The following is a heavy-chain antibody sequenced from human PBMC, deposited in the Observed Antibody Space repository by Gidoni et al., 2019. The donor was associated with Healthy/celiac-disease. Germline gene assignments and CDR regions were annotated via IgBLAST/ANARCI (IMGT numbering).Heavy chain of an antibody. J-gene: IGHJ6*02. V-gene: IGHV4-34*01. CDR3: ARESFLWSRAFYGMDV. D-gene: IGHD3-16*01. CDR1: GGSFSGYY. CDR2: IKHSGST. Sequence: QVQLQQWGAGLFKPSETLSLTCAVSGGSFSGYYWSWIRQPPGKGLEWIGEIKHSGSTNYNPSLKSRVTISVDTSKNQFSLKLSSVTAADTAVYYCARESFLWSRAFYGMDVWGQGTTVTVSS.